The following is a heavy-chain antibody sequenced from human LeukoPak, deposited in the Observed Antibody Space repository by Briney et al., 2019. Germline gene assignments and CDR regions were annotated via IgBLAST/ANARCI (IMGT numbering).Heavy chain of an antibody. CDR2: INNVGSNR. J-gene: IGHJ3*02. V-gene: IGHV3-23*05. D-gene: IGHD2-15*01. CDR1: RLTFSRYA. CDR3: TCISLTMVADI. Sequence: GGSLRLSCETSRLTFSRYAMSRVRQAPGKGLDWVSTINNVGSNRHYADSVKGRFTISRDDSKNVLYLDMRDLRAEDTALYYCTCISLTMVADIWGQGTMVTVSS.